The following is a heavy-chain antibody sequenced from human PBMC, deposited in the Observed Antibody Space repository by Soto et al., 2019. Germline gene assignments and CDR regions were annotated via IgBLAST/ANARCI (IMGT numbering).Heavy chain of an antibody. CDR3: ATTTGNDYGGTFDY. CDR1: GGSISSSSYY. D-gene: IGHD4-17*01. CDR2: IYYSGST. V-gene: IGHV4-39*01. Sequence: SETLSLTCTVSGGSISSSSYYWGWIRQPPGKGLEWIGSIYYSGSTYYNPSLKSRVTISVDTSKNQFSLKLSSVTAADTAVYYCATTTGNDYGGTFDYWGQGTLVTVSS. J-gene: IGHJ4*02.